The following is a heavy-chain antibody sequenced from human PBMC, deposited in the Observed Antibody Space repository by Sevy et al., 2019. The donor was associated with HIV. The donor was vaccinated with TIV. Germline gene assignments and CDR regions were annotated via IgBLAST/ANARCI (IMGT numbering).Heavy chain of an antibody. J-gene: IGHJ4*02. Sequence: SETLSLTCGVSGYSISTGYYWGWIRQPPGKGLEWIGSLYHIGSTYDNPSFKSRVTISVDKSKNHFSLKLSSVTAPDTAVYYCARAEWLATSYYFDYWGQGILVTVSS. CDR3: ARAEWLATSYYFDY. CDR2: LYHIGST. CDR1: GYSISTGYY. V-gene: IGHV4-38-2*01. D-gene: IGHD6-19*01.